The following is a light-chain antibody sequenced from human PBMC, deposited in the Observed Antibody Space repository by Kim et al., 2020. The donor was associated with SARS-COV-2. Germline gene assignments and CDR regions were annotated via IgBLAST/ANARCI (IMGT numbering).Light chain of an antibody. J-gene: IGLJ3*02. CDR1: SGINVGTYK. Sequence: QPVLTQPSSLSASPGASASLTCTLRSGINVGTYKIYWYQQKPGSPPQYLLKYKSDSDKHQASGVPSRFSGSKEASANAGILFISGLQSEDEADYYCMIWHSSGWVFGGGTQLTVL. CDR2: YKSDSDK. V-gene: IGLV5-45*03. CDR3: MIWHSSGWV.